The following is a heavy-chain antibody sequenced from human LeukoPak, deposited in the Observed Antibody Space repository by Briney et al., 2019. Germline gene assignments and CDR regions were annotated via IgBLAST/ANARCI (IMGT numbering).Heavy chain of an antibody. D-gene: IGHD3-22*01. CDR2: INPNSGGT. CDR3: ARVTYYYDSSGYLSGRRYYFDY. J-gene: IGHJ4*02. V-gene: IGHV1-2*02. Sequence: ASLKVSCRASGYTFTVYYMHWVRQAPGQGLERMGWINPNSGGTNYAQKLQGRVTMTRDTSISTAYMELSRLRSDDTAVYCCARVTYYYDSSGYLSGRRYYFDYWGQGTLVTVSS. CDR1: GYTFTVYY.